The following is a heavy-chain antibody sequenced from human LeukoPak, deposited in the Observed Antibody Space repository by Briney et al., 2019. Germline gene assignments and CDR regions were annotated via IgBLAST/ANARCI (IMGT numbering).Heavy chain of an antibody. D-gene: IGHD2-15*01. CDR3: AKLGDIVVVVAANGAFDI. CDR2: ISGSGGSA. Sequence: GGSLRLSCAASGFTFSSYAMSWVRQAPGKGLEWVSAISGSGGSAYYADSVKGRFTISRDNSKNTLYLQMNSLRAEDTAVYYCAKLGDIVVVVAANGAFDIWGQGTMVTVSS. CDR1: GFTFSSYA. J-gene: IGHJ3*02. V-gene: IGHV3-23*01.